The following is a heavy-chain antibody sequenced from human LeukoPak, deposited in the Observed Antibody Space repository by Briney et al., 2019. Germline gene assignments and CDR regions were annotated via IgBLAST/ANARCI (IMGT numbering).Heavy chain of an antibody. V-gene: IGHV3-53*01. Sequence: GRSLRLSCAASGFSVSSKYMNWVRQAPGKGLVWVSVIYSGGSTYYADSVKGRFTIARDNSKNTVYLQMNSLRVEDTALYFCAREEDYWGQGTLVTVSS. J-gene: IGHJ4*02. CDR1: GFSVSSKY. CDR2: IYSGGST. CDR3: AREEDY.